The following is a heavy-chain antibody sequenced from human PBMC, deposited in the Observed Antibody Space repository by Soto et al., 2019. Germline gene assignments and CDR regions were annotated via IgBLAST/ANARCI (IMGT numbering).Heavy chain of an antibody. Sequence: VQLVQSGAEVKKPGSSVKVFCKASGGTFISYAISWVRQAPGQGLEWMGGIIPIFGTANYAQKFQGRVTITADESTSTAYMELSSLRSEATAVYYCARVGMIQLWQGGEEAWGQGTLVTVSS. V-gene: IGHV1-69*01. CDR3: ARVGMIQLWQGGEEA. CDR2: IIPIFGTA. CDR1: GGTFISYA. J-gene: IGHJ5*02. D-gene: IGHD5-18*01.